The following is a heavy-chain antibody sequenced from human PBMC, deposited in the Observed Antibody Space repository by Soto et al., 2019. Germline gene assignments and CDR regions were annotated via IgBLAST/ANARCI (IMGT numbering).Heavy chain of an antibody. J-gene: IGHJ6*02. CDR1: GGTFSSYA. D-gene: IGHD3-22*01. V-gene: IGHV1-69*13. CDR3: ARDPGGVVVRYGMDV. Sequence: ASVKVSCKASGGTFSSYAISWVRQAPGQGLEWMGGIIPIFGTANYAQKFQGRVTITADESTSTAYMELSSLRSEDTAVYYCARDPGGVVVRYGMDVWGQGTTVTVSS. CDR2: IIPIFGTA.